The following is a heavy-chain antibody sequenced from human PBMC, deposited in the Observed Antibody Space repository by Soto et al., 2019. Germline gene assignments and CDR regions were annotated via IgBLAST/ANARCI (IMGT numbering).Heavy chain of an antibody. V-gene: IGHV3-48*01. CDR2: ISSGSSTM. D-gene: IGHD2-2*01. J-gene: IGHJ4*02. CDR3: ARSEGCSSTSCYPQEIDY. Sequence: TGGSLRLSSTASGFKFSSYGMNWVRQAPGKGLEWVSYISSGSSTMHYADSVKGRFTISRDNAKNSLFLQMNSLRAEDTAVYYCARSEGCSSTSCYPQEIDYWGQGNLVTVSS. CDR1: GFKFSSYG.